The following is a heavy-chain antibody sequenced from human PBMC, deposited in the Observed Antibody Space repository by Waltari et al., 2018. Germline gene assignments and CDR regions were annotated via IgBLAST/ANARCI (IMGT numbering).Heavy chain of an antibody. D-gene: IGHD1-20*01. CDR2: IDPEDGET. CDR3: ATALGDNISASRAFEI. Sequence: EVQLLPSGAELVQPGTPVTLSCNVSGYSFSDYLLPWGQQAPGKGLQWMGLIDPEDGETIYADNFRDTITLTADTSTNTAYLELNNVSSQDTAVFYCATALGDNISASRAFEIWGQGTMITVAS. CDR1: GYSFSDYL. J-gene: IGHJ3*02. V-gene: IGHV1-69-2*01.